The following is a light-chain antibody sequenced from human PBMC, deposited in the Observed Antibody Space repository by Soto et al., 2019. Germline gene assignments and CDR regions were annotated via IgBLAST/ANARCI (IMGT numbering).Light chain of an antibody. J-gene: IGLJ1*01. V-gene: IGLV2-14*01. CDR2: DVI. CDR3: SSFTSSTPTYV. CDR1: SSDVGGYNY. Sequence: QSVLTQPASVSGSPGQSITIPCTGSSSDVGGYNYVSWHQQHPGKAPKLIIYDVIHRPSGVSSRFSGSRSGNTASLIISGLQAEDEADYYCSSFTSSTPTYVFGSGTKLTVL.